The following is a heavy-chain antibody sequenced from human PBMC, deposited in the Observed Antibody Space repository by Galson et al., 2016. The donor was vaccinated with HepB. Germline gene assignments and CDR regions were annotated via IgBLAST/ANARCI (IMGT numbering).Heavy chain of an antibody. CDR1: GYTFTPYD. V-gene: IGHV1-2*02. J-gene: IGHJ4*02. Sequence: CKASGYTFTPYDIYWVRQAPGQGLAWMGWINPNNGDTMYAQNFRGRVTLTRDTSISTAYMELDSLTSDDTAVYYCARPVNRVGTGYWGQGTLVTVSS. CDR3: ARPVNRVGTGY. CDR2: INPNNGDT. D-gene: IGHD1-1*01.